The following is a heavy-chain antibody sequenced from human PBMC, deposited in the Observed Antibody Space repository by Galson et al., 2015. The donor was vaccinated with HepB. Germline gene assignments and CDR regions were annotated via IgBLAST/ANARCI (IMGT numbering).Heavy chain of an antibody. D-gene: IGHD2-2*01. V-gene: IGHV3-30-3*01. CDR3: ARYCSSTSCFIGLDY. CDR1: GFTFRRYA. CDR2: ISHDGSHK. J-gene: IGHJ4*02. Sequence: SLRLSCAASGFTFRRYAMHWVRQAPGKGLEWVAVISHDGSHKYYADSVKGRFTISRDNSKNTLYLQMNSLRAEDTALYYCARYCSSTSCFIGLDYWGQGTLVTVSS.